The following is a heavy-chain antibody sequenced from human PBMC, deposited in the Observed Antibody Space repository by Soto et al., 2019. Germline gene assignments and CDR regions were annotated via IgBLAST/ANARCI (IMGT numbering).Heavy chain of an antibody. CDR1: GYTFTSYY. D-gene: IGHD3-3*01. Sequence: ASAKVSCKASGYTFTSYYMHWVRQAPGQGLEWMGIINPSGGSTSYAQKFQGRVTMTRDTSTSTVYMELSSLRSEDTAVYYCARDKLRVFGVAPNYYYYGMDVWGQGTTVTVSS. CDR3: ARDKLRVFGVAPNYYYYGMDV. V-gene: IGHV1-46*01. CDR2: INPSGGST. J-gene: IGHJ6*02.